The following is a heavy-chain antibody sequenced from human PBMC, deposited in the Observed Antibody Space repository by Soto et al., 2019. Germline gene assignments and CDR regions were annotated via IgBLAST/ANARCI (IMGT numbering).Heavy chain of an antibody. V-gene: IGHV4-30-4*01. CDR1: GGSINSGDYY. J-gene: IGHJ4*02. CDR3: ARLYTGYEAFDY. CDR2: IYYSGST. D-gene: IGHD2-2*03. Sequence: SLSLTCRVSGGSINSGDYYWSWIRQSPGKGLEWIGYIYYSGSTYYNPSLKSRSTISIDTSKNQFFLDVDSVTAADTAVYYCARLYTGYEAFDYWGQGTLVTVYS.